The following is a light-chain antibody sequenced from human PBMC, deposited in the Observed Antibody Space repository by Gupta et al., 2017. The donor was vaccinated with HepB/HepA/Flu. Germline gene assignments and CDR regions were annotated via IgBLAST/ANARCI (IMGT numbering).Light chain of an antibody. J-gene: IGLJ3*02. V-gene: IGLV3-21*03. CDR1: NIGSKS. CDR3: QVWDTTTDHWV. Sequence: SYVLTQPPSLSVAPGKAARIPCGGNNIGSKSVHWYQQKPGQAPVLVVYDDSDRPSGIPERLSGSNSGNTATLTISRVEAGDEADYYCQVWDTTTDHWVFGGGTKLTV. CDR2: DDS.